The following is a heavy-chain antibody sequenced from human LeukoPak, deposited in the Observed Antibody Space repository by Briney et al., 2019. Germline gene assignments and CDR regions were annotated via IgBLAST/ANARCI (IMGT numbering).Heavy chain of an antibody. D-gene: IGHD3-9*01. CDR1: GFTFRSYD. V-gene: IGHV3-13*01. CDR2: IGTAGEI. CDR3: AKGAANYDILTGCDS. J-gene: IGHJ4*02. Sequence: GGSLRLSCAASGFTFRSYDMHWVRQATGKGLEWVSGIGTAGEIYYPGSVKGRFTISRENAKNSLYLQMNSLRAGDTAVYYCAKGAANYDILTGCDSWGQGILVTVSS.